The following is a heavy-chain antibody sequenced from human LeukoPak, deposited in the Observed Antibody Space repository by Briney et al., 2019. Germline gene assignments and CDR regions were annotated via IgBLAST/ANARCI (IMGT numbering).Heavy chain of an antibody. CDR2: IKGDGSEK. J-gene: IGHJ5*02. CDR3: ARASDPWLQLT. D-gene: IGHD5-24*01. V-gene: IGHV3-7*03. Sequence: GWALRLSCASSGFILRNYWMLWVRPAPCKGREGLGNIKGDGSEKRYADSVRGRFTISRDNAQTSLYLQMNSLRAEDTAVYYCARASDPWLQLTWGQGTLVTVSS. CDR1: GFILRNYW.